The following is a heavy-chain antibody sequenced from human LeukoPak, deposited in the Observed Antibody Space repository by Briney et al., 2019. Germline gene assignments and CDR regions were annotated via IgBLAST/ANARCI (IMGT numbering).Heavy chain of an antibody. J-gene: IGHJ3*01. D-gene: IGHD3-10*01. CDR3: ARPQTGAGDAFDL. CDR2: IFPDDSDT. CDR1: GYIFTNYW. V-gene: IGHV5-51*01. Sequence: GESLKISCEASGYIFTNYWIAWVRHIPGEGLECIGIIFPDDSDTRYSPSFQGQVTTSVDKSISTTFLQWNILKASDTAIYFCARPQTGAGDAFDLWGQGTLVTVSS.